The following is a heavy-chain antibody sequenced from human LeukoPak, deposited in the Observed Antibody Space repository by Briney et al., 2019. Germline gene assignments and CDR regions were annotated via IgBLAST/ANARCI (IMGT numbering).Heavy chain of an antibody. J-gene: IGHJ6*02. V-gene: IGHV1-69*13. D-gene: IGHD3-3*01. Sequence: ASVKVSCKASGGTFISYAISWVRQAPGQGLEWMGGIIPIFGTANYAQKFQGRVTITADESTSTAYMELSSLRSEDTAVYYCARQGITIFGVVTQDYYYYGMDVWGQGTTVTVS. CDR3: ARQGITIFGVVTQDYYYYGMDV. CDR2: IIPIFGTA. CDR1: GGTFISYA.